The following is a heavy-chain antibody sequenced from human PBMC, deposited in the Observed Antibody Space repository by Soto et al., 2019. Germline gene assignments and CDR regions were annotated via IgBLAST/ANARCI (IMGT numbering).Heavy chain of an antibody. Sequence: QVQLGESGGGVVQPGRSLRLSCAASGIIFSTYGMHWVRQAPGKGLEWVAVISHDGSTIYYADSVKGRFTISRDNSTNTLLLQMSSLRAEDTAVYYCAKHDQENGYHYDIWYFDLWGRGTLVTVSS. J-gene: IGHJ2*01. V-gene: IGHV3-30*18. CDR1: GIIFSTYG. D-gene: IGHD3-22*01. CDR3: AKHDQENGYHYDIWYFDL. CDR2: ISHDGSTI.